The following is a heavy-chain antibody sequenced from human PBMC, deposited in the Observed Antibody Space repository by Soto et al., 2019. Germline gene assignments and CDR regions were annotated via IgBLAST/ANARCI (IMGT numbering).Heavy chain of an antibody. CDR1: GFTFSSYW. CDR3: AKAEKRVVVRDAFDI. Sequence: GGSLRLSCAASGFTFSSYWMTWVRQAPGKGLEWVANIKEDGSEKYYVDSVKGRFTISRDNSKNTLYLQMNSLRAEDTAVYYCAKAEKRVVVRDAFDIWGQGTMVTVSS. D-gene: IGHD3-22*01. V-gene: IGHV3-7*03. J-gene: IGHJ3*02. CDR2: IKEDGSEK.